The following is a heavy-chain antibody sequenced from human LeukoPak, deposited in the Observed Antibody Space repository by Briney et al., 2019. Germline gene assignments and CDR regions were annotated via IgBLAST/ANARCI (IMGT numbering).Heavy chain of an antibody. CDR1: GYTFTGYY. CDR3: ARDLEMATISSATV. J-gene: IGHJ4*02. D-gene: IGHD5-24*01. CDR2: INPNSGGT. Sequence: ASVKVSCKASGYTFTGYYMHWVRQAPGQGLEWMGWINPNSGGTNYAQKFQGRVTMTRDTSISIAYMELSRLRSDDTAVYYCARDLEMATISSATVWGQGTLVTVSS. V-gene: IGHV1-2*02.